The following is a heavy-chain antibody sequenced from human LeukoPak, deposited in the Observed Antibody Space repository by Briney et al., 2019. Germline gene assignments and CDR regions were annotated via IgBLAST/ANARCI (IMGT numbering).Heavy chain of an antibody. Sequence: GSSVKLSCRASGGTFSSYAISWVRQAPGQGLEWMGGIIPICGIANYAHKFQRRVTITADKSTSTAYMELSSLRSEDTAVYYCARGAYDLDQTTFDSWGQGNLVTVSP. CDR1: GGTFSSYA. V-gene: IGHV1-69*17. CDR2: IIPICGIA. D-gene: IGHD3-3*01. CDR3: ARGAYDLDQTTFDS. J-gene: IGHJ4*02.